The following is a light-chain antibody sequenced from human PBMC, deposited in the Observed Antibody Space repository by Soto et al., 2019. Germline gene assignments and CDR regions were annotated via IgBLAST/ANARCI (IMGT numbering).Light chain of an antibody. CDR2: DAS. CDR1: QSISSW. Sequence: DIQMTQSPSTLSASVGDRVTITCRASQSISSWLAWYQQKPGKAPKLLIYDASSLESGGPSRFSGSGSGTEFTLTISSLQPDDFVTYYCQQYNSYSYTFGQGTKLEIK. J-gene: IGKJ2*01. V-gene: IGKV1-5*01. CDR3: QQYNSYSYT.